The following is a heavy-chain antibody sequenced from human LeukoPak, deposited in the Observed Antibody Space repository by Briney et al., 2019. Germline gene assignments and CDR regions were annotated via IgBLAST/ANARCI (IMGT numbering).Heavy chain of an antibody. CDR2: INHSGST. D-gene: IGHD5-12*01. Sequence: SETLSLTCAVYGGSFSGYYWSWIRQPPGKGLEWIGEINHSGSTNYNTSLKSRVTISVDTSKNQFSLKLSSVTAADTAVYYCARGRGYSGYEYDYWGQGTLVTVSS. CDR1: GGSFSGYY. CDR3: ARGRGYSGYEYDY. J-gene: IGHJ4*02. V-gene: IGHV4-34*01.